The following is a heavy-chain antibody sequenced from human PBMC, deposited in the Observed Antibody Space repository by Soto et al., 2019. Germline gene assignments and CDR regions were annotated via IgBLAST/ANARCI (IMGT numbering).Heavy chain of an antibody. CDR3: ASENVDIVATIYYYYYMDV. CDR1: GIPFGSYA. D-gene: IGHD5-12*01. V-gene: IGHV3-23*01. CDR2: ISASGRSA. Sequence: GGSLRLSCAASGIPFGSYAMSWVRQAPGEGLAWVSAISASGRSATYADSVRGRFTISRDNSKNTLYLQMNSLRAEDTAVYYCASENVDIVATIYYYYYMDVWGKGTTVTVSS. J-gene: IGHJ6*03.